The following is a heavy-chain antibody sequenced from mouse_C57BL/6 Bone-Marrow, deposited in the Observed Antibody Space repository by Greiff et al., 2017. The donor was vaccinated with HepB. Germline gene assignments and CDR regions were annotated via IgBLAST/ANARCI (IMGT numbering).Heavy chain of an antibody. CDR3: ASDYDGRGAWFAY. CDR1: GFTFSSYA. CDR2: ISDGGSYT. D-gene: IGHD2-12*01. J-gene: IGHJ3*01. Sequence: EVQRVESGGGLVKPGGSLKLSCAASGFTFSSYAMSWVRQTPEKRLEWVATISDGGSYTYYPDNVKGRFTISRDNAKNNLYLQMSHLKSEDTAMYYCASDYDGRGAWFAYWGQGTLVTVAA. V-gene: IGHV5-4*01.